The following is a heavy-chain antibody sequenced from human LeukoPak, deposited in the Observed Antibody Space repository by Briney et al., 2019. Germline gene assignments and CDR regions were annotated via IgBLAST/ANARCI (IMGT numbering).Heavy chain of an antibody. J-gene: IGHJ4*02. Sequence: SVKVSCKASGYTFTSYGISWVRQAPGQGLEWMGRIIPILGIANYAQKFQGRVTITADKSTSTAYMELSSLRSEDTAVYYCARYSDGGSSDYFDYWGQGTLVTVSS. D-gene: IGHD4-23*01. CDR1: GYTFTSYG. V-gene: IGHV1-69*04. CDR3: ARYSDGGSSDYFDY. CDR2: IIPILGIA.